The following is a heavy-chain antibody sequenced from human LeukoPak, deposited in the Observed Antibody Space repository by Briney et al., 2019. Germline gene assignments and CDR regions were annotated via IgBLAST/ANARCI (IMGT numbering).Heavy chain of an antibody. Sequence: PSETLSLTCAVYGGSFSGYYWSWIRQPPGKGLEWIGEINHSGSTNYNPSLKSRVTISVDTSKNQFSLKLSSVTAADTAVYYCARLSSSWPYNWFDPWGQGTLVTVSS. CDR3: ARLSSSWPYNWFDP. CDR1: GGSFSGYY. D-gene: IGHD6-13*01. CDR2: INHSGST. V-gene: IGHV4-34*01. J-gene: IGHJ5*02.